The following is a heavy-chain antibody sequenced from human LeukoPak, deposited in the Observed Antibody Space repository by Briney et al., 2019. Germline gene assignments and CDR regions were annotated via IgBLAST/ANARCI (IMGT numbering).Heavy chain of an antibody. CDR3: ARERPLSRLDY. Sequence: GGSLRLSCAASGFTFSSYSMNWVRQAPGKGLEWVSSISSSSSYIYCADSVKGRFTISRDNAKNSLYLQMNSLRAEDTAVYYCARERPLSRLDYWGQGTLVTVSS. J-gene: IGHJ4*02. CDR1: GFTFSSYS. V-gene: IGHV3-21*01. D-gene: IGHD2/OR15-2a*01. CDR2: ISSSSSYI.